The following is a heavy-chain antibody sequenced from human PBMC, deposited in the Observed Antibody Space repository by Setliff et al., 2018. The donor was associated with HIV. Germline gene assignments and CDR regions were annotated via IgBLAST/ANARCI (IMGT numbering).Heavy chain of an antibody. J-gene: IGHJ6*03. D-gene: IGHD2-2*01. Sequence: PGESLKISCKGSGYSFTSYWIGWVRQMPGKGLEWMGIVYPGDSNTRYSPSFQGQVTISADQSVSTAYLQWSSLKASDNAMYYCARHLGLPDAKDYMDVWGKGTTVTVSS. CDR2: VYPGDSNT. V-gene: IGHV5-51*01. CDR1: GYSFTSYW. CDR3: ARHLGLPDAKDYMDV.